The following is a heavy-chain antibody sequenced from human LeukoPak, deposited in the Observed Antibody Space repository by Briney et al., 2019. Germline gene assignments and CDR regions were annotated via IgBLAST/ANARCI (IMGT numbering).Heavy chain of an antibody. J-gene: IGHJ6*03. D-gene: IGHD6-13*01. CDR1: GFTFSSYV. CDR2: ISYDGSNE. V-gene: IGHV3-30*04. Sequence: GGSLRLSCAASGFTFSSYVMHWVRQAPGKGLEWVAIISYDGSNEYYADSGKGRFTISRDNSQKTLHVQMNSLRAEDTAVYYCAKEGYSRGYYSYYYMDVWGKGTTVTISS. CDR3: AKEGYSRGYYSYYYMDV.